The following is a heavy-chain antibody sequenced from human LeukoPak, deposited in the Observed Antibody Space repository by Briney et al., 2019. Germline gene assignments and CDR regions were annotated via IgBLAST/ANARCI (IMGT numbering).Heavy chain of an antibody. CDR1: GFTFSSYA. CDR2: ISGSGDRT. Sequence: GGSLRLSCAASGFTFSSYAMSWVRQAPGKGLEWVSSISGSGDRTYYADSVKGRFTISRDNSKNTLYLQMNSLRAEDTAVYYCARGSGGYYSHFDYWGQGTLVTVSS. D-gene: IGHD3-22*01. V-gene: IGHV3-23*01. J-gene: IGHJ4*02. CDR3: ARGSGGYYSHFDY.